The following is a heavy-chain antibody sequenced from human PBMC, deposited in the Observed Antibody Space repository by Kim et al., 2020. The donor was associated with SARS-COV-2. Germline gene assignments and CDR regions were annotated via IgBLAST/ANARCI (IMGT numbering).Heavy chain of an antibody. J-gene: IGHJ5*02. CDR3: ARDQANWGSGFSRGGMDA. CDR1: GDSVSSNSAA. Sequence: SQTLSLTCAISGDSVSSNSAAWNWIRQSPSRGLEWLGRTYYRSKWYNDYAVSVKSRITINPDTSKNQFSLQLNSVTPEDTAVYYCARDQANWGSGFSRGGMDAWGKGTLVTVSS. V-gene: IGHV6-1*01. CDR2: TYYRSKWYN. D-gene: IGHD7-27*01.